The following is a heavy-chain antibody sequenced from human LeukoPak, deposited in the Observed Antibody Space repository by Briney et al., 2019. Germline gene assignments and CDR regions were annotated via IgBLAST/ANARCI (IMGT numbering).Heavy chain of an antibody. CDR1: GFTFSTYT. CDR2: ISSSSNYI. J-gene: IGHJ6*03. D-gene: IGHD1-1*01. Sequence: PGGSLRLSCAVSGFTFSTYTMNWVRQAPGKGLEWVSSISSSSNYIYYADSVRGRFTISRDNAKNSLSLQMNSLRDEDTAVYYCARDRLLEDRDYNSYYYMDVWGKGTTVTVSS. CDR3: ARDRLLEDRDYNSYYYMDV. V-gene: IGHV3-21*01.